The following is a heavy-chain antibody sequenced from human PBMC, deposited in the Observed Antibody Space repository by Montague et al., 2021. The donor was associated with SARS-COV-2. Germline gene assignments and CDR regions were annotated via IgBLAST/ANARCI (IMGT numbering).Heavy chain of an antibody. Sequence: SLRLSGAASGFTFSSYAMSWVRQAPGKGLEWVSAISGSVFSTYYADSVKGRFTISRDNSKNTLYLQMNSLRAEDTAVYYCALRSGDYWGQGTLVTVSS. J-gene: IGHJ4*02. D-gene: IGHD3-3*01. CDR2: ISGSVFST. CDR1: GFTFSSYA. V-gene: IGHV3-23*01. CDR3: ALRSGDY.